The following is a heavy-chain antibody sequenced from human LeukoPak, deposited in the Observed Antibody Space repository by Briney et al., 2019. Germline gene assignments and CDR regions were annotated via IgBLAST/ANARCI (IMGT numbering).Heavy chain of an antibody. J-gene: IGHJ4*02. CDR3: AKAEGKNPTGGRWLD. D-gene: IGHD6-19*01. Sequence: QPGGSLRLSCAGSGFSFSTYAMTWVRQAPGMGLESVSAISVSGGYTYYADSVKGRFTISRDNSKNTLYLQMNSLRAEDTAIYYCAKAEGKNPTGGRWLDWGQGTLVTVSS. CDR2: ISVSGGYT. CDR1: GFSFSTYA. V-gene: IGHV3-23*01.